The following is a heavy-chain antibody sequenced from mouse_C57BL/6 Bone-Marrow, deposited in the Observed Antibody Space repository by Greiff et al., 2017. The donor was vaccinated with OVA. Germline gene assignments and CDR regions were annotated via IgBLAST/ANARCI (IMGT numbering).Heavy chain of an antibody. Sequence: VQLQQSGPELVKPGASVKISCKASGYAFSSSWMNWVKQRPGQGLEWIGRIYPGDGDTNYNGKFKGKATLTADKSSSTAYMQLSSLTSEDSAVYFCAREVVRYAMDYWGQGTSVTVSS. CDR3: AREVVRYAMDY. CDR2: IYPGDGDT. J-gene: IGHJ4*01. V-gene: IGHV1-82*01. CDR1: GYAFSSSW. D-gene: IGHD1-1*01.